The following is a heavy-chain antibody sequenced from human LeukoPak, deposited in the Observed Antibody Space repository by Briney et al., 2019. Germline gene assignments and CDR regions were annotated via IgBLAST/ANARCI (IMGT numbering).Heavy chain of an antibody. CDR3: AREYHYDSSGSIDY. J-gene: IGHJ4*02. CDR1: GFAFSSYT. CDR2: ISSDGSNK. D-gene: IGHD3-22*01. V-gene: IGHV3-30-3*01. Sequence: GGSLRLSCSAAGFAFSSYTMHWVRQAPGKGLEWVAVISSDGSNKCYADSVKGRFTISRDKSKNTLYLQMNSLRAEDTAVYYCAREYHYDSSGSIDYWGQGTLVTVSS.